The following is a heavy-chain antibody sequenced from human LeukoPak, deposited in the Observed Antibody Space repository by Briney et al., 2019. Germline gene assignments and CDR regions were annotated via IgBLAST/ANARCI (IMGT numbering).Heavy chain of an antibody. J-gene: IGHJ5*02. CDR2: MNPNSGDT. D-gene: IGHD4-23*01. CDR1: GYTFTNYD. Sequence: ASVKVSCKASGYTFTNYDINWVRQATGQGLEWMGWMNPNSGDTGYAQKIQGRVTMTRTTSISTAYVGLSSLRSEDTAVYYCARDYGGNSGSFAPWGQGTLVTVPS. CDR3: ARDYGGNSGSFAP. V-gene: IGHV1-8*01.